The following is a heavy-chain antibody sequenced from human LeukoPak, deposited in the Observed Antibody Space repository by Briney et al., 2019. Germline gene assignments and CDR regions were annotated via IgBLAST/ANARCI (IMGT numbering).Heavy chain of an antibody. J-gene: IGHJ6*02. CDR1: GYSFTSYW. V-gene: IGHV5-10-1*01. Sequence: GESLKISCKGSGYSFTSYWISWVRQMPGKGLEWMGRIDPSDSYTNYSPSFQGHVTISADKSISIAYLQWTSLKASDSAMYYCARGRDAMDVWGQGTTVTVSS. CDR2: IDPSDSYT. CDR3: ARGRDAMDV.